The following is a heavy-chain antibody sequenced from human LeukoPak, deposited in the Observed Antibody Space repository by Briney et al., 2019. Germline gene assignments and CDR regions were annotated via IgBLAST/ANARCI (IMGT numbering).Heavy chain of an antibody. V-gene: IGHV3-30-3*01. J-gene: IGHJ1*01. CDR2: ISYDGSNK. D-gene: IGHD6-19*01. CDR1: GFTFSSYA. CDR3: ARTGPVAGPAINAEYFQH. Sequence: GRSLRLSCAASGFTFSSYAMHWVRQAPGKGLEWVAVISYDGSNKYYADSVKGRFTISRDNSKNTLYLQMNSLRAEDTAVYYCARTGPVAGPAINAEYFQHWGQGTLVTVSS.